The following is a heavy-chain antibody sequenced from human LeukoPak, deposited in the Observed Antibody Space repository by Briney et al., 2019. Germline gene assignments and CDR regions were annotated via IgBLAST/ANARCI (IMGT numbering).Heavy chain of an antibody. V-gene: IGHV1-46*01. CDR1: GYTFTGYY. J-gene: IGHJ4*02. CDR2: INPSGGST. D-gene: IGHD2-2*01. Sequence: VASVKVSCKASGYTFTGYYMHWVRQAPGQGLEWMGIINPSGGSTSYAQKFQGRVTMTRDTSTSTVYMELSSLRSEDTAVYYCARGDGVVVPAAEFIDYWGQGTLVTVSS. CDR3: ARGDGVVVPAAEFIDY.